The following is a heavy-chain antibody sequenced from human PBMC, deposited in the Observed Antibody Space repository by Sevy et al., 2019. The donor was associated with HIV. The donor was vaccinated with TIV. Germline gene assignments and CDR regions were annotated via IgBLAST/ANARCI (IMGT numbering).Heavy chain of an antibody. CDR2: IWFDGSRQ. CDR1: GFRFSRYG. D-gene: IGHD2-21*01. V-gene: IGHV3-33*03. J-gene: IGHJ4*02. CDR3: AKDLFEGDVSPNFDS. Sequence: GGSLRLSCAASGFRFSRYGIHWVRRAPGKGLEWVAGIWFDGSRQFYGESVKGRFTISRDKSKKIVDLQMNSLRVEDTAVYYCAKDLFEGDVSPNFDSWGQGTLVTVSS.